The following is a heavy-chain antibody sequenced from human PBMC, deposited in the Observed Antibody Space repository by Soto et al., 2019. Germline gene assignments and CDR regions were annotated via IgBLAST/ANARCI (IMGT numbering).Heavy chain of an antibody. V-gene: IGHV4-31*03. J-gene: IGHJ4*02. CDR3: ARSSTSANYFDY. D-gene: IGHD2-2*01. Sequence: QVQLQESGPGLVKPSQTLSLTCTVSGGSISSGGYYWSWIRQHPGKGLEWIGYIYYSGSTYYNPSLKRRVXTXVXXSKNQFSLKLSSVTAADTAVYYCARSSTSANYFDYWGQGTLVTVSS. CDR2: IYYSGST. CDR1: GGSISSGGYY.